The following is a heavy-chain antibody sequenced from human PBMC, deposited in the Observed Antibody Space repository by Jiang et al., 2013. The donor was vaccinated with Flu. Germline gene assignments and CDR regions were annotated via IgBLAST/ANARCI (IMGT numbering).Heavy chain of an antibody. D-gene: IGHD2-2*01. CDR1: GFTFSSYW. CDR2: IKQDGSEK. CDR3: ARDRVVVVPAVGGY. V-gene: IGHV3-7*03. Sequence: VQLLESGGGLVQPGGSLRLSCAASGFTFSSYWMSWVRQAPGKGLEWVANIKQDGSEKYYVDSVKGRFTISRDNAKNSLYLQMNSLRAEDTAVYYCARDRVVVVPAVGGYWGQGTLVTVSS. J-gene: IGHJ4*02.